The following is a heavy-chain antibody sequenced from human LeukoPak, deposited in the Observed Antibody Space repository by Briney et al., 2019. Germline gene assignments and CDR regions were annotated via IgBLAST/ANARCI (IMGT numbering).Heavy chain of an antibody. CDR2: INSDGSST. V-gene: IGHV3-74*01. CDR1: GCTFSSYW. CDR3: ASVRFGELWDDAFDI. D-gene: IGHD3-10*01. Sequence: GGSLRLSCAASGCTFSSYWMHWVRQAPGKGLVWVSRINSDGSSTSYADSVKGRFTISRDNAKNTLYLQMNSLRAEDTAVYYCASVRFGELWDDAFDIWGQGTMVTVSS. J-gene: IGHJ3*02.